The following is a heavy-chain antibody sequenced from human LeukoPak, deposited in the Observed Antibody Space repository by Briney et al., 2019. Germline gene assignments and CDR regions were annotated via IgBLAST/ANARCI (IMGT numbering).Heavy chain of an antibody. CDR1: GFTFSSYW. CDR3: ATTSEAYDFWSGWDY. CDR2: INSDGSST. J-gene: IGHJ4*02. V-gene: IGHV3-74*01. D-gene: IGHD3-3*01. Sequence: GGSLRLSCAASGFTFSSYWMHWVRQAPGKGLVWVSRINSDGSSTSYADSVKGRFTISRDNAKNTLYLQMNSLRAEDTAVYYCATTSEAYDFWSGWDYWGQGTLVTVSS.